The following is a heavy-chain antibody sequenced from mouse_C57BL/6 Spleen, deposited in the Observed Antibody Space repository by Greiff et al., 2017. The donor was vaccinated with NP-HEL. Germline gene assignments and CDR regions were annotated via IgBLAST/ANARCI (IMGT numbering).Heavy chain of an antibody. CDR1: GFTFSDYY. CDR2: ISNGGGST. J-gene: IGHJ4*01. Sequence: DVMLVESGGGLVQPGGSLKLSCAASGFTFSDYYMYWVRQTPEKRLEWVAYISNGGGSTYYPDTVKGRFTISRDNAKNTLYLQMSRLKSDDTAMYYCERHGGRDAMDYWGQGTSVTVSS. CDR3: ERHGGRDAMDY. V-gene: IGHV5-12*01.